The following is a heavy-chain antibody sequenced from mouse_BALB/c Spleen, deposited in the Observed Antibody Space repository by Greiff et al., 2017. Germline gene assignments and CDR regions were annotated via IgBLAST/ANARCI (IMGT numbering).Heavy chain of an antibody. J-gene: IGHJ1*01. CDR2: IFPGSGNT. Sequence: QVQLKQSGPELVKPGASVKISCKASGYSFTSYYIHWVKQRPGQGLEWIGWIFPGSGNTKYNEKFKGKATLTADTSSSTAYMQLSSLTSEDSAVYFCARRAGGGYFDVWGAGTTVTVSS. D-gene: IGHD3-1*01. CDR1: GYSFTSYY. V-gene: IGHV1-66*01. CDR3: ARRAGGGYFDV.